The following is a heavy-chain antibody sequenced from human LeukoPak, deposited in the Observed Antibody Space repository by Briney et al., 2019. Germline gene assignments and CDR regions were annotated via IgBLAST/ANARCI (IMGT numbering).Heavy chain of an antibody. J-gene: IGHJ4*02. Sequence: ASVKVSCTASGYIFTGQYIHWVRQAPGQGLEWMGRINPENGGTDYAKKFKGRVAMTRDTSISTAYMDLTRLRSDDSAVYHCAREPPGIAVAGTGTLDYWGQGTLVTVSS. CDR2: INPENGGT. CDR1: GYIFTGQY. CDR3: AREPPGIAVAGTGTLDY. D-gene: IGHD6-19*01. V-gene: IGHV1-2*06.